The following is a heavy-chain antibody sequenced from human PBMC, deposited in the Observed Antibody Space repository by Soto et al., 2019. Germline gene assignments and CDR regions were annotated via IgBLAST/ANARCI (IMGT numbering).Heavy chain of an antibody. D-gene: IGHD3-10*01. CDR2: INTDGSTT. J-gene: IGHJ3*02. CDR1: RFTFTTYW. Sequence: HPGGSLRLSCAASRFTFTTYWMHWVRQAPGKGLVWVSRINTDGSTTNYADSVKGRFAISRDNAKNTLFLQMNSLRAEDTSVYYCVRGRNDGVNAFDIWGQGTMVTVSS. V-gene: IGHV3-74*01. CDR3: VRGRNDGVNAFDI.